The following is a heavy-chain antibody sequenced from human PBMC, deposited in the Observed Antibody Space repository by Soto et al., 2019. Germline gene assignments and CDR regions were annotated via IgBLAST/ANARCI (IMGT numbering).Heavy chain of an antibody. CDR2: IYHSGST. Sequence: SSETLSLTCAVSGGSISSGGYSWSWIRQPPGKGLEWIGYIYHSGSTYYNPSLKSRVTISVDRSKNQFSLKLSSVTAADTAVYYCAGLGYCSSTSCYLDYWGQGTLVTVSS. V-gene: IGHV4-30-2*01. D-gene: IGHD2-2*01. CDR3: AGLGYCSSTSCYLDY. CDR1: GGSISSGGYS. J-gene: IGHJ4*02.